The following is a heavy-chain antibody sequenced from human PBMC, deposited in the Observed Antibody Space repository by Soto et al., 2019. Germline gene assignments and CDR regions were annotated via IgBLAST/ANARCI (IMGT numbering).Heavy chain of an antibody. Sequence: PGESLKISCKGSGYSFTSYWIGWVRQMPGKGLDWMGIIYPGDSDTRYSPSFQGQVTISADKSISTAYLQWSSLKASDTAMYYCARSDGSSSWYNYYYYGMDVWGQGTTVTVSS. CDR1: GYSFTSYW. J-gene: IGHJ6*02. CDR2: IYPGDSDT. D-gene: IGHD6-13*01. V-gene: IGHV5-51*01. CDR3: ARSDGSSSWYNYYYYGMDV.